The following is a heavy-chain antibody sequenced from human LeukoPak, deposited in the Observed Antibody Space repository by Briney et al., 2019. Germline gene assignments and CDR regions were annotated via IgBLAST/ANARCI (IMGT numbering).Heavy chain of an antibody. CDR2: ICTSGDCT. V-gene: IGHV3-23*01. CDR3: ARGARGSGTASDL. D-gene: IGHD3-10*01. Sequence: PGGSLRLSCAASGFTFKNYGMSWVRQAPGKGLEWVSAICTSGDCTYYADSVKGRFTISRDNAKNTLHLQMNSLRAEDTAVYYCARGARGSGTASDLWGQGTLVTVSS. J-gene: IGHJ4*02. CDR1: GFTFKNYG.